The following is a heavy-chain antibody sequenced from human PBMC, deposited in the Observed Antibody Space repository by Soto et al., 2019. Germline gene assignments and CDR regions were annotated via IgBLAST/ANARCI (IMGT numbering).Heavy chain of an antibody. J-gene: IGHJ6*02. V-gene: IGHV3-33*01. CDR3: ARDLVVVAATEISYYDYGMDV. Sequence: QVQLVESGGGVVQPGRSLRLSCAASGFTFSSYGMHWVRQAPGKGLEWVAVIWYDGSNKYYADSVKGRFTISRDNSKNPLYLQMNSLRAEDTAVYYCARDLVVVAATEISYYDYGMDVWGQGTTVTVSS. CDR1: GFTFSSYG. D-gene: IGHD2-15*01. CDR2: IWYDGSNK.